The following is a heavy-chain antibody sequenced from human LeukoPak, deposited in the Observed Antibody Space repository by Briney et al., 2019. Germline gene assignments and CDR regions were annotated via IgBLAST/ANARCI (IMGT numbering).Heavy chain of an antibody. CDR3: VKDGSGSYYTCYFDY. V-gene: IGHV3-64D*06. J-gene: IGHJ4*02. D-gene: IGHD3-10*01. CDR1: GFTFSRYA. Sequence: PPGGSLRLSCSVSGFTFSRYAMHWVRQAPGKGLEYVSAISSNGGSTYYADSVKGRFTISRDNSKNTLYLQMSSLRAEDTAVYYCVKDGSGSYYTCYFDYWGQGTLVTVSS. CDR2: ISSNGGST.